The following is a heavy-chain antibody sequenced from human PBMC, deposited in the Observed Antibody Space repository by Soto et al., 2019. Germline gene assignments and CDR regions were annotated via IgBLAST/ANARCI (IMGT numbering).Heavy chain of an antibody. V-gene: IGHV3-48*01. D-gene: IGHD4-17*01. J-gene: IGHJ4*02. Sequence: GESLKISCAASGFTFSSYSMNWVRQAPGKGLEWVSYISSSSSTIYYADSVKGRFTISRDDAKNSLYLQMNSLRAEDTAVYYCARANPLRIFDYWGQGTLVTVSS. CDR3: ARANPLRIFDY. CDR2: ISSSSSTI. CDR1: GFTFSSYS.